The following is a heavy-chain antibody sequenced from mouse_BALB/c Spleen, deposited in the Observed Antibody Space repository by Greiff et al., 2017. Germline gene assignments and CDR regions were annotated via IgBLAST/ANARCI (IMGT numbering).Heavy chain of an antibody. CDR2: INPSNGGT. Sequence: VQLQQSGAELVKPGASVKLSCKASGYTFTSYYMYWVKQRPGQGLEWIGEINPSNGGTNFNEKFKSKATLTVDKSSSTAYMQLSSLTSEDSAVYYCTRPGSLLRLRAMDYWGQGTSVTVSS. CDR3: TRPGSLLRLRAMDY. D-gene: IGHD1-2*01. CDR1: GYTFTSYY. J-gene: IGHJ4*01. V-gene: IGHV1S81*02.